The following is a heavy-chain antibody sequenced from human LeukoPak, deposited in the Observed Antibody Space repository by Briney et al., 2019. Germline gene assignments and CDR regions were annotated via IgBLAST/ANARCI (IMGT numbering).Heavy chain of an antibody. V-gene: IGHV4-39*01. CDR1: GGSISSSSYY. Sequence: PSETLSLTCTVSGGSISSSSYYWGWIRQPPGKGLEWIGSIYYSGSTYYNPSLKSRVTISVDTSKNQFSLKLSSVAAADTAVYYCARHGMGYYGSGKIDYWGQGTLVTVSS. D-gene: IGHD3-10*01. CDR3: ARHGMGYYGSGKIDY. J-gene: IGHJ4*02. CDR2: IYYSGST.